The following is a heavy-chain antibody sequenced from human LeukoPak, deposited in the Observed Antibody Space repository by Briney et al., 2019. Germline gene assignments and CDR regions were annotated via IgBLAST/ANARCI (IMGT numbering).Heavy chain of an antibody. CDR2: IYYSGST. CDR1: GGSISSSSYY. Sequence: SSETLSLTCTVSGGSISSSSYYWGWIRQPPGKGLEWIGSIYYSGSTYYNPSLKSRVTISVDTSKSQFSLKLSSVTAADTAVYYCARGWYSSGWWAVWGQGTLVTVSS. V-gene: IGHV4-39*07. J-gene: IGHJ4*02. D-gene: IGHD6-19*01. CDR3: ARGWYSSGWWAV.